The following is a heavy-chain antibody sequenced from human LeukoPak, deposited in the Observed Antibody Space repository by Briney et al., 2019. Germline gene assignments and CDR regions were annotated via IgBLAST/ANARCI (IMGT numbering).Heavy chain of an antibody. D-gene: IGHD1-26*01. J-gene: IGHJ4*02. CDR1: GSRFTNYW. V-gene: IGHV5-51*01. CDR2: TYPGDSET. Sequence: GESLKISCKGSGSRFTNYWIGWVRQMPGKGLEWMGITYPGDSETRYSPSFQGQVTISADKSISTAYLQWSSLKASDTAMYYCARRRDLYSGSYYPFDYWGQGTLVTVSS. CDR3: ARRRDLYSGSYYPFDY.